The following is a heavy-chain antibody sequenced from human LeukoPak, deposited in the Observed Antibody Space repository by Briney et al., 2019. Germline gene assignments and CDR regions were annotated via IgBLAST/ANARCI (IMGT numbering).Heavy chain of an antibody. Sequence: PGGSLGLSCAASGFTFSSYSMNWVRQAPGKGLEWVSSISSSSSYIYYADSVKGRFTISRDNAKNSLYLQMNSLRVEDTAVYYCARDRGSKQSDYWGQGTLVTVSS. CDR2: ISSSSSYI. CDR3: ARDRGSKQSDY. D-gene: IGHD3-10*01. J-gene: IGHJ4*02. V-gene: IGHV3-21*01. CDR1: GFTFSSYS.